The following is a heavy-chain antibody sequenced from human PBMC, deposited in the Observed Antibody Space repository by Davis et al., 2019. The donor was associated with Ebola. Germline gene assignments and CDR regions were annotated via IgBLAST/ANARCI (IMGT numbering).Heavy chain of an antibody. CDR1: GFTFSNYA. CDR3: AGRSGRTGTGFDY. Sequence: GESLKISCAASGFTFSNYAMSWVRQAPGKGLEWVSCYYSETTGGSTYYGDSVKGRFTISRDKSTNTLFLQMNSLRVEDTALYYCAGRSGRTGTGFDYWGQGALVTVSS. V-gene: IGHV3-23*01. J-gene: IGHJ4*02. CDR2: YSETTGGST. D-gene: IGHD1-1*01.